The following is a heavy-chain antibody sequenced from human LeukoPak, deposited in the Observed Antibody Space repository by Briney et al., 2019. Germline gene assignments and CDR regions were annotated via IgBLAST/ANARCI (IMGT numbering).Heavy chain of an antibody. CDR1: GYTFTSYG. D-gene: IGHD5-24*01. CDR3: ARDPGGLEMATIGANYGAFDI. J-gene: IGHJ3*02. Sequence: SVTVSCKASGYTFTSYGISWVRQAPGQGLEWMGGIIPIFGTANYAQKFQGRVTITADESTSTAYMELSSLRSEDTAVYYCARDPGGLEMATIGANYGAFDIWGQGTMVTVSS. CDR2: IIPIFGTA. V-gene: IGHV1-69*13.